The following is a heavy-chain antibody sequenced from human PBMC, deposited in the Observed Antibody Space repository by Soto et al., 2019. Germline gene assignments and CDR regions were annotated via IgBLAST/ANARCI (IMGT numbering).Heavy chain of an antibody. V-gene: IGHV4-4*02. J-gene: IGHJ4*02. CDR2: AHHSGRT. D-gene: IGHD1-26*01. CDR1: GGSMSSSNW. CDR3: ARSEATGLDY. Sequence: SETLSLTCTVSGGSMSSSNWWNWVRQSPGKGLEWIGEAHHSGRTNYNPSLKSRVTILVDKSKNHFSLKLSSVTAADTAVYYCARSEATGLDYWGQGTLVTVSS.